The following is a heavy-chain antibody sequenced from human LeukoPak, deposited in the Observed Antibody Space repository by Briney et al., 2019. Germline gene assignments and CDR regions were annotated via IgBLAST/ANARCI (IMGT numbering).Heavy chain of an antibody. CDR3: AKDTGADCSSTSCYAYDDY. V-gene: IGHV3-23*01. CDR2: ISGSGGST. J-gene: IGHJ4*02. D-gene: IGHD2-2*01. CDR1: GFTFSSYA. Sequence: GGSLRLSCAASGFTFSSYAMSWVRQAPGKGLEWVSAISGSGGSTYYADFVKGRFTISRDNSKNTLYLQMNSLRAEDTAVYYCAKDTGADCSSTSCYAYDDYWGQGTLVTVSS.